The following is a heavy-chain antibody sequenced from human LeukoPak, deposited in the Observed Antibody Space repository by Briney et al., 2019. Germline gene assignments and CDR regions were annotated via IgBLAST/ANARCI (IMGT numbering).Heavy chain of an antibody. CDR1: GYTFSDYY. CDR2: ISPKSGGT. CDR3: ARHNYDFDFDS. D-gene: IGHD3-3*01. V-gene: IGHV1-2*02. Sequence: ASVKVSCKASGYTFSDYYIHWVRQAPGQGLEWMGGISPKSGGTNYAQNFQGRVTMTRDTSINTAYMELSRLRPDDTAVYYCARHNYDFDFDSWGQGALVTVSS. J-gene: IGHJ4*02.